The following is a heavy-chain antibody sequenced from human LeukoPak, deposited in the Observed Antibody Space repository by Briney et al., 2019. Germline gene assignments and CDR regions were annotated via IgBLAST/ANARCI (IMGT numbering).Heavy chain of an antibody. Sequence: GGSLRLSCAASGFTFSSYEMNWVRQAPGKGREWVSYISSSGSTIYYADSVKGRFTISRDNAKNSLYLQMNSLRAEDTAVYYCARYDSSSSVGDYWGQGTLVTVSS. J-gene: IGHJ4*02. CDR2: ISSSGSTI. CDR3: ARYDSSSSVGDY. CDR1: GFTFSSYE. V-gene: IGHV3-48*03. D-gene: IGHD6-6*01.